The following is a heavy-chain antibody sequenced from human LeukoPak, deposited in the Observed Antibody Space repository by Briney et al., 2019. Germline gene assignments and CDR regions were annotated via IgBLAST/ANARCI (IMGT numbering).Heavy chain of an antibody. Sequence: SVKVSCKASGGTFSSYAISWVRQAPGQGLEWMGGIIPIFGTANYAQKFQGRVTITADKSTRTAYMELSSLRSEDTAVYYCASGISSSWTVGRFDYWGQGTLVTVSS. D-gene: IGHD6-13*01. CDR1: GGTFSSYA. V-gene: IGHV1-69*06. CDR3: ASGISSSWTVGRFDY. J-gene: IGHJ4*02. CDR2: IIPIFGTA.